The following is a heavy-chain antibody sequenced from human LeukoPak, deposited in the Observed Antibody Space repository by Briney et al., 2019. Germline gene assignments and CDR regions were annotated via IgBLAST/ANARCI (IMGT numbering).Heavy chain of an antibody. J-gene: IGHJ4*02. CDR1: GFTFSSYA. D-gene: IGHD5-18*01. CDR2: ISGSGGST. CDR3: AKDGLIQLWPEGLRVQPPYFDY. V-gene: IGHV3-23*01. Sequence: GGSLRLPCAASGFTFSSYAMSWVRQAPGKGLEWVSAISGSGGSTYYADSVKGRFTISRDNSKNTLYLQMNSLRAEDTAVYYCAKDGLIQLWPEGLRVQPPYFDYWGQGTLVTVSS.